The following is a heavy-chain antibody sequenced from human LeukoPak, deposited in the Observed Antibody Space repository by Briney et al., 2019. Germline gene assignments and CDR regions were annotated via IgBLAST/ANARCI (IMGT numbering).Heavy chain of an antibody. D-gene: IGHD3-10*01. J-gene: IGHJ4*02. CDR2: TSSDLNVK. V-gene: IGHV3-30-3*01. Sequence: GGTLRLSCAASRFTFRNYVIHWVRQAPGKGLEWVAVTSSDLNVKLYADSVKGRFTISRDNSRSTLYLQMNSLRPEDTAIYYCAREGYYGSGSPPSLYFDYWGQGTLVTVSS. CDR3: AREGYYGSGSPPSLYFDY. CDR1: RFTFRNYV.